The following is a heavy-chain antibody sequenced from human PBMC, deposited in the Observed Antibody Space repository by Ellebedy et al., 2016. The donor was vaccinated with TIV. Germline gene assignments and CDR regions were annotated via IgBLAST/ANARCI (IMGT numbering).Heavy chain of an antibody. D-gene: IGHD4-17*01. CDR1: GDSISTSGYS. Sequence: LRLXXAVSGDSISTSGYSWSWIRQPPGKGLEYIGHIYHDGSAYYNPSLRSRVTLSVDRSKNHLSLNLTSVTATDTAVYYCARARTTVTTFWFDPWGQGTLVTVSS. V-gene: IGHV4-30-2*01. J-gene: IGHJ5*02. CDR2: IYHDGSA. CDR3: ARARTTVTTFWFDP.